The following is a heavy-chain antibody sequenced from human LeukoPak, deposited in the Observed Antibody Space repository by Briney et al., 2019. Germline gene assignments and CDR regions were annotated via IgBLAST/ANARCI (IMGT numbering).Heavy chain of an antibody. D-gene: IGHD6-19*01. Sequence: GGSLRLSCAASGFRFTYAWMNWVRQAPGKGLEWVGRIKSKTDGGTTDYAAPVKGRFTISRDDSKNTLFLQMNSLKTEDAAVYYCTTDPQWPPSGWGQGTLVTVSS. J-gene: IGHJ4*02. V-gene: IGHV3-15*01. CDR1: GFRFTYAW. CDR3: TTDPQWPPSG. CDR2: IKSKTDGGTT.